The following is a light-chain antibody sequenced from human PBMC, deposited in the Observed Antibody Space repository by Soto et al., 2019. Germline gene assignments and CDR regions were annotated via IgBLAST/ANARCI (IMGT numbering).Light chain of an antibody. CDR3: GTWDSSLSGGV. V-gene: IGLV1-51*01. CDR1: SSSIGGNY. J-gene: IGLJ3*02. Sequence: QSVLTQPPSVSAAPGQKVTISCSGRSSSIGGNYVSWSQQLPGTAPKLLIYDNNKRPSGIPDRFSGSKSGTSATLGITGLLTGDEADYYCGTWDSSLSGGVFGGGPKVTVL. CDR2: DNN.